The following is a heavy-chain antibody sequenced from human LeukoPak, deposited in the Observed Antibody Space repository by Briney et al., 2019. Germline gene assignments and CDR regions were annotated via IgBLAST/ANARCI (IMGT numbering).Heavy chain of an antibody. J-gene: IGHJ6*02. D-gene: IGHD1-26*01. V-gene: IGHV4-34*01. CDR3: ARSSPLPATYGMDV. CDR1: GGSFSGYY. CDR2: INHSGST. Sequence: PSETLFLTCAVYGGSFSGYYWSWIRQPPGKGLEWIGEINHSGSTNYNPSLKSRVTISVDKSKNQFSLRLTSVTAADTAMYYCARSSPLPATYGMDVWGQGTTVTVSS.